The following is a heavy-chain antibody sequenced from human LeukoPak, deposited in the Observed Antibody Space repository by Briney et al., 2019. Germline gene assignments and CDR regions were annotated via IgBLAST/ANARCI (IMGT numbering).Heavy chain of an antibody. CDR1: GFNFNFVW. V-gene: IGHV3-15*01. J-gene: IGHJ6*02. Sequence: RAGGSLRLSCAASGFNFNFVWMSWVRRAPGKGLEWVGRIRTKIEGETVDYAAPVKGRFTISRDDSKSTLYLQMNSLKTEDSAVYYCTTERNWELLRPYGMDIWGQGTTVTVSS. CDR2: IRTKIEGETV. D-gene: IGHD1-26*01. CDR3: TTERNWELLRPYGMDI.